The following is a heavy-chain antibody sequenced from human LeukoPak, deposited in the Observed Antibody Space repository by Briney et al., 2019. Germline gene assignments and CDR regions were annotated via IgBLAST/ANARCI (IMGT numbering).Heavy chain of an antibody. D-gene: IGHD3-16*01. CDR1: GXXXXSYX. CDR3: ARDGYDYVWGSPDY. CDR2: INPSGGST. V-gene: IGHV1-46*01. J-gene: IGHJ4*02. Sequence: VXVSCKASGXXXXSYXXHWVXXAXGQGLXWMGIINPSGGSTSYAQKFQGRVTMTRDTSTSTVYMELSSLRSEDTAVYYCARDGYDYVWGSPDYWGQGTLVTVSS.